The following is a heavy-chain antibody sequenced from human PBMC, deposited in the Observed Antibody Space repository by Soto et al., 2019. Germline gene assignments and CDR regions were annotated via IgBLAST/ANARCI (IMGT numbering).Heavy chain of an antibody. CDR3: AREGVGATFYYYYYGMDV. CDR1: GYTFTSYG. V-gene: IGHV1-18*01. D-gene: IGHD1-26*01. J-gene: IGHJ6*02. CDR2: ISAYNGNT. Sequence: GASVRVSCKASGYTFTSYGISWVRQAPGQGLEWMGWISAYNGNTNYAQKLQGRVTMTTDTSTSTAYMELRSLRSDDTAVYYCAREGVGATFYYYYYGMDVWGQGTTVTVSS.